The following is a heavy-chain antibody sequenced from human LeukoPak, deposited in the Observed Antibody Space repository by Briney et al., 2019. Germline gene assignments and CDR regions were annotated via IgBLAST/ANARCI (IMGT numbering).Heavy chain of an antibody. CDR1: GYTFTTYC. CDR3: ARQSRGVIETFDI. CDR2: IYPGDSDT. J-gene: IGHJ3*02. V-gene: IGHV5-51*01. Sequence: GESLQISCKGSGYTFTTYCIAWVRPMPGKGLEWMGIIYPGDSDTRYSPSFQGQVTISADKSISTAYLQWSSLKASDTAMYYCARQSRGVIETFDIWGQGTMVTVSS. D-gene: IGHD3-10*01.